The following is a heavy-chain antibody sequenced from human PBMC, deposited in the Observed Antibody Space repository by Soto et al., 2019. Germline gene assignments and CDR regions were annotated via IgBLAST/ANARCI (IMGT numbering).Heavy chain of an antibody. CDR2: ISAYNGNT. CDR3: ARARKWYSSSWYFATTPETRGKWASPYYYYYMDV. D-gene: IGHD6-13*01. V-gene: IGHV1-18*01. Sequence: ASVKVSCKASGYTFTSYGISWVRQAPGQGLEWMGWISAYNGNTNYAQKLQGRVTMTTDTSTSTAYMELRSLRSDDTAVYYCARARKWYSSSWYFATTPETRGKWASPYYYYYMDVWGKGTTVTVSS. J-gene: IGHJ6*03. CDR1: GYTFTSYG.